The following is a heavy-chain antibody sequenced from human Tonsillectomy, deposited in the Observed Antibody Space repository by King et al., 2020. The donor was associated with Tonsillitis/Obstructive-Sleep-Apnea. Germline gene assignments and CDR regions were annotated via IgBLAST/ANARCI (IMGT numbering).Heavy chain of an antibody. CDR2: IKQDGSEK. Sequence: VQLVESGGGLVQPGESLIVSCVASGFTFSSYWMTWVRQAPGKGLEWVANIKQDGSEKYYVDSVKGRFTISRDNAKNSLYLQMNSLRAEDTAVYYCATFSWGGSLGDYWGQGTLVTVSS. V-gene: IGHV3-7*03. CDR1: GFTFSSYW. CDR3: ATFSWGGSLGDY. J-gene: IGHJ4*02. D-gene: IGHD3-3*01.